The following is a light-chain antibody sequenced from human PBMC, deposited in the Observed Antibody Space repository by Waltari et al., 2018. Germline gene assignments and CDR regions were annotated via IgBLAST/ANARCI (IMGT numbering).Light chain of an antibody. CDR2: WAS. Sequence: DIVMTQSPDSLAVSLGERATINCKSSQSVLSSSNNKNYLGWDQQKPGQPPKLLISWASTLESGVPDRFSGSGSGTDFTLTISSLQAEDVAVYYCQQCYSFPYTFGQGTKLEIK. V-gene: IGKV4-1*01. CDR1: QSVLSSSNNKNY. J-gene: IGKJ2*01. CDR3: QQCYSFPYT.